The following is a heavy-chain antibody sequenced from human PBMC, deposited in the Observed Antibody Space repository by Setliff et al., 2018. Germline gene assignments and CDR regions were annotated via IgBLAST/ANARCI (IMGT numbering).Heavy chain of an antibody. CDR1: GGSLSSYNY. CDR2: IYTSWSS. J-gene: IGHJ6*03. CDR3: ARVTGFFYVDA. Sequence: SETLSLTCTVSGGSLSSYNYWSWIRQPAGKGLEWIGQIYTSWSSNYNPSLRSRATISLDASKNQFSLSLTSVTAADTAVYYCARVTGFFYVDAWGKGTTVTVSS. V-gene: IGHV4-61*09.